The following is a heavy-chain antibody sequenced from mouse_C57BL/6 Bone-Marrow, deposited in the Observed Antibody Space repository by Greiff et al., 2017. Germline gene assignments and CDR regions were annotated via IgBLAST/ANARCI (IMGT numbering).Heavy chain of an antibody. J-gene: IGHJ3*01. CDR3: ARDIYYGYDDWFAY. V-gene: IGHV1-55*01. D-gene: IGHD2-2*01. CDR1: GYTFTSYW. CDR2: IYPGSGST. Sequence: QVQLQQPGAELVKPGASVKMSCKASGYTFTSYWITWVKQRPGQGLEWIGDIYPGSGSTNYNEKFKSKATLTLAPSSSTAYMQLSSLTSEDSAVYYCARDIYYGYDDWFAYWGQGTLVTVSA.